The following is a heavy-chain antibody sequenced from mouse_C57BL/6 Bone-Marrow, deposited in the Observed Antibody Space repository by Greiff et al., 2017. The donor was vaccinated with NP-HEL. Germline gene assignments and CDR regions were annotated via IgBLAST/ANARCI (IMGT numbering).Heavy chain of an antibody. J-gene: IGHJ2*01. CDR1: GFNIKNTY. CDR3: ARSSCPITTVFDY. V-gene: IGHV14-3*01. CDR2: IDPANGNP. D-gene: IGHD1-1*01. Sequence: VQLQQSVAELVRPGASVKLSCTASGFNIKNTYMHWVKQRPEQGLEWIGRIDPANGNPKYAPKFQGKATITADTSSNTADLQLSSLTSEDTAIYYCARSSCPITTVFDYWGQGTTLTVSS.